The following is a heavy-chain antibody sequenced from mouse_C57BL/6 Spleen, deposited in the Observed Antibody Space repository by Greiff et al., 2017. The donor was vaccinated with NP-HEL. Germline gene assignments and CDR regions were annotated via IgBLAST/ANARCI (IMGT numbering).Heavy chain of an antibody. CDR1: GFTFSSYA. Sequence: EVQVVESGGGLVKPGGSLKLSCAASGFTFSSYAMSWVRQTPEKRLEWVATISDGGSYTYYPDNVKGRFTISRDNAKNNLYLQMSHLKSEDTAMYYCARDGYYGSRGFDYWGQGTTLTVSS. J-gene: IGHJ2*01. CDR2: ISDGGSYT. CDR3: ARDGYYGSRGFDY. V-gene: IGHV5-4*01. D-gene: IGHD1-1*01.